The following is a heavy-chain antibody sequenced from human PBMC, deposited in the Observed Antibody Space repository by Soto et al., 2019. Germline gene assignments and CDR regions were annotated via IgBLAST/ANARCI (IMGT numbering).Heavy chain of an antibody. CDR3: ARDSLAQTINYFFNMDV. Sequence: GSVKGGCKASGYTFTNYFIHWVRQAPGQGLEWMGIINPSGGSTRYAQKFQGRFTMTRDTSTSTVYMELSSLRSGDTAVYYCARDSLAQTINYFFNMDVWGQGTTVTFSS. CDR1: GYTFTNYF. CDR2: INPSGGST. J-gene: IGHJ6*02. V-gene: IGHV1-46*01.